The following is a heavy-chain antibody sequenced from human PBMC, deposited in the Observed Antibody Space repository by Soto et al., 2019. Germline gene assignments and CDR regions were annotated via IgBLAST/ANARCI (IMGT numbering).Heavy chain of an antibody. CDR2: ISGSGGST. Sequence: AGGSLRLSSAASGFTFSSYAMSWVRQAPGKGLEWVSAISGSGGSTYHADSVKGRFTISRDNSKNTLYLQMNSLRAEDTAVYYCAKDSGSVWLQTTYFDYWGQGTLVTVSS. CDR3: AKDSGSVWLQTTYFDY. V-gene: IGHV3-23*01. CDR1: GFTFSSYA. J-gene: IGHJ4*02. D-gene: IGHD5-12*01.